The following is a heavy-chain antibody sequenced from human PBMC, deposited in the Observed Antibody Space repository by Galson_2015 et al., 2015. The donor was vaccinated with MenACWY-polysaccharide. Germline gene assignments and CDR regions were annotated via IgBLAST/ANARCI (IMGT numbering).Heavy chain of an antibody. J-gene: IGHJ3*02. D-gene: IGHD3-9*01. V-gene: IGHV4-39*01. Sequence: SSSSYYWGWIRQPPGKGLEWIASISYSGSTYYNPSLKSRVTISVDTSKNQFSLKLSSVTAADTAVYYCARHFPYDILTGYAFDIWGQGTMITVSS. CDR3: ARHFPYDILTGYAFDI. CDR2: ISYSGST. CDR1: SSSSYY.